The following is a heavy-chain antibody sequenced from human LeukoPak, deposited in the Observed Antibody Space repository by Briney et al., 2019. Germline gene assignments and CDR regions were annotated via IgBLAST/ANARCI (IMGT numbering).Heavy chain of an antibody. CDR2: ISGSGGST. Sequence: GGSLRLSCAASGFTFSSYSMNWVRQAPGKGLEWVSAISGSGGSTYYADSVKGRFTISRDNSKNTLYLQMNSLRAEDTAVYYCARGLPAAIPIYYFDYWGQGTLVTVSS. CDR3: ARGLPAAIPIYYFDY. J-gene: IGHJ4*02. D-gene: IGHD2-2*02. CDR1: GFTFSSYS. V-gene: IGHV3-23*01.